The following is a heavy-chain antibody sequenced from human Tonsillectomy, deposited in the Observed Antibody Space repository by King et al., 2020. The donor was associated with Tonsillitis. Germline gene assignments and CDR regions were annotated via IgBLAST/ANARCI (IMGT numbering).Heavy chain of an antibody. CDR2: IYYSGST. D-gene: IGHD3-16*01. J-gene: IGHJ3*02. CDR3: ARVRDLSEYVWGSAVDAFDI. V-gene: IGHV4-39*07. CDR1: GGSISSSSYY. Sequence: LQLQESGPGLVKPSETLSLTCTVSGGSISSSSYYWGWIRQPPGKGLEWIGSIYYSGSTYYNPSLKSRITITVDTSKNQFSLKLRSVTAADKAVYYCARVRDLSEYVWGSAVDAFDIWGQGTMVTVSS.